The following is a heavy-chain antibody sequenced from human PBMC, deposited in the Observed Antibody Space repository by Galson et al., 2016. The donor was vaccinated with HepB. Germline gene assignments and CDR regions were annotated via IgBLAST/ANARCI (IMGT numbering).Heavy chain of an antibody. Sequence: SVKVSCKASGGTFSNYAISWVRQAPGQGLEWIGEIIPLFGAANYAHKFQGRVNLTADESTNTVYMELSSLRLEDTAVYYCVSEGGGGLVAWFDPWGQGTLLSVSS. CDR1: GGTFSNYA. CDR3: VSEGGGGLVAWFDP. CDR2: IIPLFGAA. V-gene: IGHV1-69*13. D-gene: IGHD2-8*02. J-gene: IGHJ5*02.